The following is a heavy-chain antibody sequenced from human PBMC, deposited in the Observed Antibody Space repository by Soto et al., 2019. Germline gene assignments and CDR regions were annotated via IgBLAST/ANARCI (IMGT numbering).Heavy chain of an antibody. V-gene: IGHV1-58*01. Sequence: GASVKVSCKASGFTFTSSAVPWVRQARGQRLEWIGWIVVGSGNTNYAQKFQERVTITRDMSTSTAYMELSSLRSEDTAVYYCAAVGDFWSGYSVYYYYGMDVWGQGTTVTVSS. CDR2: IVVGSGNT. CDR3: AAVGDFWSGYSVYYYYGMDV. D-gene: IGHD3-3*01. CDR1: GFTFTSSA. J-gene: IGHJ6*02.